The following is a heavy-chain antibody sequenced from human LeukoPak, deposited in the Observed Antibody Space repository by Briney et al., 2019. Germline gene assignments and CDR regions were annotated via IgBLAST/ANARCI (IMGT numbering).Heavy chain of an antibody. V-gene: IGHV3-53*04. D-gene: IGHD4-17*01. CDR3: ARGLLGDYGIDY. Sequence: GGSLRLSCAASGFTAGSNYMSWVRQAPGKGLGWVSVIYSGGSTYYADSVKGRFTISRHNSKNTLYLQMNSLRAEDTAVYYCARGLLGDYGIDYWGQGTLVTVSS. J-gene: IGHJ4*02. CDR1: GFTAGSNY. CDR2: IYSGGST.